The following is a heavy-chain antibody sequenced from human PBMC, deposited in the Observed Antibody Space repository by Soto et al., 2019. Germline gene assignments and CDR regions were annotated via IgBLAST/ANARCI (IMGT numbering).Heavy chain of an antibody. V-gene: IGHV3-48*02. Sequence: LQESGGDLVQPGGSLTLSCAASGFRFSVFGMNWVRQAPGKGLEWIAYISSSSTTIVYGGSVEGRFTVSRDNVENSLYLQMKSLRDDDTAVYYCARDRGGVVAGFNWLDPWGHGTPVTVST. J-gene: IGHJ5*02. CDR2: ISSSSTTI. CDR3: ARDRGGVVAGFNWLDP. CDR1: GFRFSVFG. D-gene: IGHD6-19*01.